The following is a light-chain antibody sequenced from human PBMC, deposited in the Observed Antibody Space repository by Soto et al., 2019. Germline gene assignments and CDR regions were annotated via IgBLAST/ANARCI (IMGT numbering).Light chain of an antibody. CDR2: TTN. Sequence: QSVLTQPHSASGTPGQRVTISCSGSSSNIGTSSVHWFQQLPGTAPKLLISTTNQRPSGVPERFSGSKSGTSASLAISGLQSEEEADYYCAAWDASRTGHVFGPGTKVTVL. CDR1: SSNIGTSS. J-gene: IGLJ1*01. V-gene: IGLV1-44*01. CDR3: AAWDASRTGHV.